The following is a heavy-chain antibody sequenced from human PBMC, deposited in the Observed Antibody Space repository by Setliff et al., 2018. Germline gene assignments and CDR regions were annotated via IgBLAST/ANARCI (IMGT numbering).Heavy chain of an antibody. CDR1: GFTFGSTA. Sequence: GGSLRLSCAASGFTFGSTAMHWVRQAPGKGLEWVALITFDGSNKYYTDSVKGRFTISRDISKNTLYLQMNSLRPEDTALYYCAAGVITFGGVIEYWGRGTLVTVSS. J-gene: IGHJ4*02. CDR2: ITFDGSNK. D-gene: IGHD3-16*01. CDR3: AAGVITFGGVIEY. V-gene: IGHV3-30-3*01.